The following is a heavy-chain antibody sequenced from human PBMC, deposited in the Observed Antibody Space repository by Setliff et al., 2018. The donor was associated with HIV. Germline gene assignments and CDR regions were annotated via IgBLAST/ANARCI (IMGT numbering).Heavy chain of an antibody. J-gene: IGHJ5*02. CDR1: GGSISGNTYY. Sequence: SETLSLTCTVSGGSISGNTYYWTWIRQPAGKAPEWIGRFHSSGGADYNPSLKSRLTISVDTSKNQYSLKLTSMTAADTAMYYCARDRHYSGLGSYGPWGPGTLVTVSS. D-gene: IGHD3-10*01. CDR3: ARDRHYSGLGSYGP. CDR2: FHSSGGA. V-gene: IGHV4-61*02.